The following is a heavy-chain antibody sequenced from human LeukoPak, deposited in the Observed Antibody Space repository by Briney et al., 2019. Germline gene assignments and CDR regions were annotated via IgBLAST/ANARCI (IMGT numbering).Heavy chain of an antibody. CDR1: GYTFTSYA. Sequence: ASVKVSCTASGYTFTSYAMHWVRQAPGQRLEWMGWINAGNGNTKYSQKFQGRVTITRDTSASTAYMELSSLRSEDTAVYYCALQRVGELCFDYWGQGTLVTVSS. CDR3: ALQRVGELCFDY. D-gene: IGHD3-16*01. J-gene: IGHJ4*02. V-gene: IGHV1-3*01. CDR2: INAGNGNT.